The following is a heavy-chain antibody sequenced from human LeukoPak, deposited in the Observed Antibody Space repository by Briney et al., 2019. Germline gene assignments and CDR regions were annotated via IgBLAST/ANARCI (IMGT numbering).Heavy chain of an antibody. CDR3: ARDRFVAARQRGNWFDP. CDR1: GYTFTSYG. V-gene: IGHV1-18*01. D-gene: IGHD6-6*01. J-gene: IGHJ5*02. Sequence: ASVKVSCKASGYTFTSYGISWVRQAPGQGLEWMGWISAYNDNTNYAQKLQGRVTMTTDTSTSTAYMELRSLRSDDTAVYYCARDRFVAARQRGNWFDPWGQGTLVTVSS. CDR2: ISAYNDNT.